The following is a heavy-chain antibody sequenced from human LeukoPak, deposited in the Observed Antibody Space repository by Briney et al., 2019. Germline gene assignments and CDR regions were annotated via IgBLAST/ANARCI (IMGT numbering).Heavy chain of an antibody. V-gene: IGHV3-30*02. Sequence: GGSLRLSCAASGFTFSSYGMHWVRQAPGKGLEWVAFIRFDGSKIYYADSVKGRFTVSRDNSKNTLYLQMNSLKTEDTAVYYCTTRLSGSYYPMDVWGKGTTVTVSS. CDR1: GFTFSSYG. D-gene: IGHD1-26*01. CDR3: TTRLSGSYYPMDV. J-gene: IGHJ6*03. CDR2: IRFDGSKI.